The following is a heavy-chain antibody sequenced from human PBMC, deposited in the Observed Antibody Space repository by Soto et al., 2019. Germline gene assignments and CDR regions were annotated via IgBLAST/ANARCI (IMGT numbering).Heavy chain of an antibody. Sequence: SETLSLTCTVSGGSISSYYWSWIRQPPGKGLEWIGYIYYSGSTNYNPSLKSRVPISVDTSKNQFSLKLSSVTAADTAVYYCARARDCSGGSCYSWWFDPWVQGTLVTVSS. J-gene: IGHJ5*02. CDR2: IYYSGST. V-gene: IGHV4-59*01. D-gene: IGHD2-15*01. CDR1: GGSISSYY. CDR3: ARARDCSGGSCYSWWFDP.